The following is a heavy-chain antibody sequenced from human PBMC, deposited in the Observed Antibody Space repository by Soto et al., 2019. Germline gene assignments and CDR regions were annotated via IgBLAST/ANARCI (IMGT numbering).Heavy chain of an antibody. V-gene: IGHV3-49*04. D-gene: IGHD5-18*01. J-gene: IGHJ6*02. CDR1: GFNFGDYC. CDR2: IKTKTYGGTT. Sequence: GGSLGISCTSSGFNFGDYCMSWVRQAPGKGLECVGLIKTKTYGGTTEYAASAKGTNTISSDDTKSIAYPEMHSLKAEDTAVFYCSRVSGYSYGYSYGMDVWGQGTTVTVSS. CDR3: SRVSGYSYGYSYGMDV.